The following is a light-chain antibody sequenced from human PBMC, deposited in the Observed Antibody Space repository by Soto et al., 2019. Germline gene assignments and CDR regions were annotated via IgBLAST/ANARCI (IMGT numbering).Light chain of an antibody. Sequence: QSALTQPPSASGAPGQSVTISCTGTSSDVGGYNSVSWYQQHPGSAPKLLIYEVNKPPSGVPDRFAASKSDNTASLTVSGLQAEDEADYYCTSYAGSRNLVFGGGTKLTVL. CDR2: EVN. V-gene: IGLV2-8*01. J-gene: IGLJ3*02. CDR1: SSDVGGYNS. CDR3: TSYAGSRNLV.